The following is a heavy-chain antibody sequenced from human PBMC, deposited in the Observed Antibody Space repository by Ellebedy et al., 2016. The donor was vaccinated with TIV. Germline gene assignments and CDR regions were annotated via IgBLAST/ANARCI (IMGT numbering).Heavy chain of an antibody. V-gene: IGHV3-7*01. CDR1: GFNFRSYW. J-gene: IGHJ5*02. CDR3: ARRASYGDYAVQVNPWFDP. D-gene: IGHD4-17*01. Sequence: GESLKISCAASGFNFRSYWMTWVRQAPGKGLEWVAKIRQEGDEIYYVESVKGRFTISRDNAKNSLFPQMNSLRVEYTAVYYCARRASYGDYAVQVNPWFDPWGQGTLVTVSS. CDR2: IRQEGDEI.